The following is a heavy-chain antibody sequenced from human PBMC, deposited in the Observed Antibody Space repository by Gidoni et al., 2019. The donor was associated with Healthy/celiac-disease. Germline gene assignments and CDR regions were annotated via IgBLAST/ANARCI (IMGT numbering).Heavy chain of an antibody. CDR1: GGPIRSYY. CDR2: IYYSGIA. CDR3: ARDTGAAGFWSGYTIRDYYYGMDV. V-gene: IGHV4-59*01. Sequence: QVQLQESGPGLVMPSEPLSLTCPVSGGPIRSYYSTWIRQPPGKGLEWIGYIYYSGIANYNPSLKSRVTISVDTSKNQFSLKLSSVTAADTAVYYCARDTGAAGFWSGYTIRDYYYGMDVWGQGTTVTVSS. J-gene: IGHJ6*02. D-gene: IGHD3-3*01.